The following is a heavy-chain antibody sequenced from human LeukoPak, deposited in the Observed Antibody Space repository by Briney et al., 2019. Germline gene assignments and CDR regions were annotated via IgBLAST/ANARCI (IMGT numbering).Heavy chain of an antibody. CDR3: AREDSGSSGYVFDP. Sequence: SETLSLTCTVSGGSISSYYWSWIRQPPGKGLEWIGYIYYSGSTNYNPSLKSRVTISVDTSKNQFSLKQSSVTAADTAVYYCAREDSGSSGYVFDPWGQGTLVTVSS. V-gene: IGHV4-59*01. D-gene: IGHD3-22*01. CDR1: GGSISSYY. CDR2: IYYSGST. J-gene: IGHJ5*02.